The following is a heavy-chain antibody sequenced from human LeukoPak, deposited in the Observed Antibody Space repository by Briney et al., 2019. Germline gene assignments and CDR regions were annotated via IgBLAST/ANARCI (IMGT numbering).Heavy chain of an antibody. Sequence: SETLSLTCTVSGGSISSYSHYWGWLPPPPGQGLEWTGSIPYSGITYYNPSLTSRVTISVDTSKNQFSLRLASVTAADTAVYYCARYPYSDSGVWQAFDFGGQGNRVIVSS. J-gene: IGHJ4*02. CDR1: GGSISSYSHY. V-gene: IGHV4-39*01. CDR2: IPYSGIT. CDR3: ARYPYSDSGVWQAFDF. D-gene: IGHD5-12*01.